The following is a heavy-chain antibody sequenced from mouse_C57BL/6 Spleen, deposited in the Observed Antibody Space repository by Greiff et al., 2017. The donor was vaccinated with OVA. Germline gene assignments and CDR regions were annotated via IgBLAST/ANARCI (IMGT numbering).Heavy chain of an antibody. J-gene: IGHJ3*01. CDR1: GFSLTSYG. V-gene: IGHV2-5*01. Sequence: QVQLQQSGPGLVQPSQSLSITCTVSGFSLTSYGVHWVRLSPGKGLEWLGVIWRGGSTDYNAAFMSRLSITKDNSKSQVFFKMNSLQADDTAIYDCAKEGAAQAPSWFAYWGQGTLVTVSA. CDR2: IWRGGST. CDR3: AKEGAAQAPSWFAY. D-gene: IGHD3-2*02.